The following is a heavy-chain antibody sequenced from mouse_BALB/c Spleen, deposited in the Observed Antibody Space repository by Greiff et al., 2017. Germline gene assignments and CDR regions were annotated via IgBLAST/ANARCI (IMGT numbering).Heavy chain of an antibody. CDR1: GYAFTNYL. V-gene: IGHV1-54*01. Sequence: QVQLQQSGAELVRPGTSVKVSCKASGYAFTNYLIEWVKQRPGQGLEWIGVINPGSGGTNYNEKFKGKATLTADKSSSTAYMQLSSLTSVDSAVYFGARPDYSGSSYSWFAYWGQGTLVTVSA. J-gene: IGHJ3*01. CDR3: ARPDYSGSSYSWFAY. D-gene: IGHD1-1*01. CDR2: INPGSGGT.